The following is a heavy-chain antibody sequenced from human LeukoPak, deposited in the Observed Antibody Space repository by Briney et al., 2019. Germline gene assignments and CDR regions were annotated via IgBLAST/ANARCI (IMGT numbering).Heavy chain of an antibody. J-gene: IGHJ4*02. CDR3: ARLGGRITIFGVDPAYLDY. CDR2: IYPGDSDT. D-gene: IGHD3-3*01. CDR1: GGTFSSYA. Sequence: GASVKVSCKASGGTFSSYAISWVRQMPGKGLEWMGIIYPGDSDTRYSPSFQGQATISADKSISTAYLQWSSLKASDTAMYYCARLGGRITIFGVDPAYLDYWGQGTLVTVSS. V-gene: IGHV5-51*01.